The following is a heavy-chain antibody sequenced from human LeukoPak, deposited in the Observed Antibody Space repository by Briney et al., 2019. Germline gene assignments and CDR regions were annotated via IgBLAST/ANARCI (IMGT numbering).Heavy chain of an antibody. CDR2: IYTSGST. CDR3: AREGSGHYDFWSDYPPYYGMDV. V-gene: IGHV4-4*07. D-gene: IGHD3-3*01. J-gene: IGHJ6*02. CDR1: GGSISSYY. Sequence: PSETLSLTCTVSGGSISSYYWSWIRQPAGKGLEWIGRIYTSGSTNYNPSLKSRVTMSVDTSKNQFSLKLSSVTAADTAVYYCAREGSGHYDFWSDYPPYYGMDVWGQGTTVTVSS.